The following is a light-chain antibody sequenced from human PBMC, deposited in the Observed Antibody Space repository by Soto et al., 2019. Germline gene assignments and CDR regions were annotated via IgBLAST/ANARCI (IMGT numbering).Light chain of an antibody. CDR2: DTS. CDR3: QQYGSSSWT. J-gene: IGKJ1*01. CDR1: QTLSNSF. Sequence: EIVLTQSPGTLSLSPGERATLSCRASQTLSNSFIAWYQQKPGQAPRLLIYDTSSRATGIPDRFSGSGSGTDFTLTISRLEAEDFAVYYCQQYGSSSWTFGQGTKVDIK. V-gene: IGKV3-20*01.